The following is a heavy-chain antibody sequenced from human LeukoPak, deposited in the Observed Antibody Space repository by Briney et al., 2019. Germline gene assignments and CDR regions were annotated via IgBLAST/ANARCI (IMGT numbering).Heavy chain of an antibody. Sequence: PGGSLRLSCAASGFTFSNAWMNWVRQAPGKGLEWVSFIYSGGSTYYADSVKGRFTISRDNSKNTLYLQMNSLRAEDTAVYYCARDLVVVAANNYYYYGMDVWGQGTTVTVSS. D-gene: IGHD2-15*01. J-gene: IGHJ6*02. V-gene: IGHV3-53*01. CDR2: IYSGGST. CDR1: GFTFSNAW. CDR3: ARDLVVVAANNYYYYGMDV.